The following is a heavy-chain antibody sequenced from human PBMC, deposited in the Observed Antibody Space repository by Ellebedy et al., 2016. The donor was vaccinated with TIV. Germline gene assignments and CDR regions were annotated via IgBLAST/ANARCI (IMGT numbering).Heavy chain of an antibody. V-gene: IGHV3-43*01. Sequence: GESLKISXTASGFIFQEYTMHWVRQVPGKGLEWVSLITWDGGDTYYADSVKGRFTISRDNSKTSLYLQMNSLKTEDSAVYYCVKDMSSMSWHFDHWGQGTLVTVAS. CDR2: ITWDGGDT. CDR3: VKDMSSMSWHFDH. D-gene: IGHD6-13*01. J-gene: IGHJ4*02. CDR1: GFIFQEYT.